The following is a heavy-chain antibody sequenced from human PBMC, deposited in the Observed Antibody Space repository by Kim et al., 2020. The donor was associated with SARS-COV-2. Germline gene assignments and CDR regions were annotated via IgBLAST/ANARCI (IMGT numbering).Heavy chain of an antibody. D-gene: IGHD2-2*03. CDR3: ARIQMDVGYYYYGMDV. Sequence: SGPTLVKPTQTLTLTCTFSGFSLSTSGMCVSWIRQPPGKALEWLALIDWDDDKYYSTSLKTRLTISKDTSKNQVVLTMTNMDPVDTATYYCARIQMDVGYYYYGMDVWGQGTTVTVSS. V-gene: IGHV2-70*01. J-gene: IGHJ6*02. CDR1: GFSLSTSGMC. CDR2: IDWDDDK.